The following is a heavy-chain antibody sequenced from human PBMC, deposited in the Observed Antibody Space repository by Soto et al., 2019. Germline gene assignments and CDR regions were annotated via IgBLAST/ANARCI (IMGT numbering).Heavy chain of an antibody. CDR1: GYTFTSYD. CDR2: MNPNSGNT. CDR3: ARERNWFDS. J-gene: IGHJ5*01. V-gene: IGHV1-8*01. Sequence: QVQLVQSGAEVKKPGASVKVSCRASGYTFTSYDINWVRQATGQGLEWMGWMNPNSGNTVYAQRFQGRVTMTRNTSISTAYMELSSLSSEDTAVYYFARERNWFDSWGQGTLVTVSS.